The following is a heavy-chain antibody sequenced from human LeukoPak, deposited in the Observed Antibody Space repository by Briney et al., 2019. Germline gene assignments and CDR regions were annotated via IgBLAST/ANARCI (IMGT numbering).Heavy chain of an antibody. D-gene: IGHD2-15*01. CDR3: ARDRVARGSYGMDV. CDR2: IYYSGST. V-gene: IGHV4-59*01. CDR1: GGSISSYY. J-gene: IGHJ6*02. Sequence: PSETLSLTCTVSGGSISSYYWSWIRQPPGKGLEWIGYIYYSGSTNYNPSLKSRVTISVDTSKNQFSLKLSSVTAADTAVYYCARDRVARGSYGMDVWGQGTTVTVSS.